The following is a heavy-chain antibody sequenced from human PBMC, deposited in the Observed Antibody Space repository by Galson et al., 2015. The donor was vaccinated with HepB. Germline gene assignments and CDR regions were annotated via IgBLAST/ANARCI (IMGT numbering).Heavy chain of an antibody. V-gene: IGHV3-48*01. CDR3: ARDDSSGYYDY. CDR2: ISSSSSTI. Sequence: SLRLSCAASGFTFSSYSMNWVRQAPGKGLEWVSYISSSSSTIYYADSVKGRFTISRDNAKNSLYLQMNSLRAEDTAVYYCARDDSSGYYDYWGQGTLVTVSS. D-gene: IGHD3-22*01. CDR1: GFTFSSYS. J-gene: IGHJ4*02.